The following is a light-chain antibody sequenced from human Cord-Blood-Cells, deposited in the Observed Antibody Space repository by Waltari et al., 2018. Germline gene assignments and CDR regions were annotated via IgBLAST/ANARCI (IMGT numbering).Light chain of an antibody. V-gene: IGKV3-11*01. J-gene: IGKJ4*01. CDR1: QSVSSY. CDR3: QQRSNWPLT. Sequence: EIVLTQSPATLSSSPGERATLSSRARQSVSSYLAWYQKKPGQAPRLLIYDASNRFTGIPAGFGGGGSGTDFTLTISSLEPEDFAVYYCQQRSNWPLTFGGATKVEIK. CDR2: DAS.